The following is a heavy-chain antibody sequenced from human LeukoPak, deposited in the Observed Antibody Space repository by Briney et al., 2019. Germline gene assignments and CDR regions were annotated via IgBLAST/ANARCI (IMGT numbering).Heavy chain of an antibody. CDR1: GYTFNSYG. V-gene: IGHV1-18*01. Sequence: ASVKVSCKASGYTFNSYGISWVRQAPGQGLEWMGWISAYNGNTNYAQKLQGRVTMTTNTSTGTAYMEVRSLRSDDTAVYYCARDPDPYGSGSYYFVYWGQGTLVTVSS. D-gene: IGHD3-10*01. J-gene: IGHJ4*02. CDR3: ARDPDPYGSGSYYFVY. CDR2: ISAYNGNT.